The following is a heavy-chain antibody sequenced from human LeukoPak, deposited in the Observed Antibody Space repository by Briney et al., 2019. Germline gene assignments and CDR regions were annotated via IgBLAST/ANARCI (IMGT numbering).Heavy chain of an antibody. CDR2: ISYDGSNK. Sequence: PGGSLRLSCAASGFTFSSYAMHWVRQAPGKGLEWVAVISYDGSNKYYADSVKGRFTISRDNSKNTLYLQMNSLRAEDTAVYYCARDSSNWGLFDYRGQGTLVTVSS. D-gene: IGHD7-27*01. CDR1: GFTFSSYA. J-gene: IGHJ4*02. CDR3: ARDSSNWGLFDY. V-gene: IGHV3-30-3*01.